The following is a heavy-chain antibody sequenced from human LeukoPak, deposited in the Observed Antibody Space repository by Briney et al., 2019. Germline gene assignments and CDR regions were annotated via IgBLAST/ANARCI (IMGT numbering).Heavy chain of an antibody. CDR1: GFTLSPYR. CDR3: ARDYSSSSGRAFGI. V-gene: IGHV3-48*04. J-gene: IGHJ3*02. D-gene: IGHD6-6*01. CDR2: ISSGSSSI. Sequence: PGGSLRLSCAASGFTLSPYRMNWVRQAPGKGLEWISYISSGSSSIYYADSVKGRFTISRDNAKNSLDLQMNSLRAEDTAVYFCARDYSSSSGRAFGIWGQGTMVTVSS.